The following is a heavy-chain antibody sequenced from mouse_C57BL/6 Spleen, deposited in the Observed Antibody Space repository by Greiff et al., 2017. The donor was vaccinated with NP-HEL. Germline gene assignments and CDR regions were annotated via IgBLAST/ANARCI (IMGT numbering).Heavy chain of an antibody. D-gene: IGHD2-4*01. CDR2: ISDGGSYT. Sequence: DVHLVESGGGLVKPGGSLKLSCAASGFTFSSYAMSWVRQTPEKRLEWVATISDGGSYTYYPDNVKGRFTISRDNAKNNQYLQMSHLKSEDTAMYYCARGGDYKGGIGYWGQGTTLTVSS. CDR3: ARGGDYKGGIGY. CDR1: GFTFSSYA. V-gene: IGHV5-4*01. J-gene: IGHJ2*01.